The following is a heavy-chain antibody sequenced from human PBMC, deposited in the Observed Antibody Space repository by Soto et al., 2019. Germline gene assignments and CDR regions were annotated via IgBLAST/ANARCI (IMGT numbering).Heavy chain of an antibody. J-gene: IGHJ4*02. CDR2: ISGSGGST. CDR3: AKTLAVYSSSWYYFDY. Sequence: PGGSLRLSCAASGFTFSSYAMNWVRQAPGKGLEWVSAISGSGGSTYYADSVKGRFTISRDNSKNTLYLQMNSLRAEDTAVYYCAKTLAVYSSSWYYFDYWGQGTLVTVSS. D-gene: IGHD6-13*01. CDR1: GFTFSSYA. V-gene: IGHV3-23*01.